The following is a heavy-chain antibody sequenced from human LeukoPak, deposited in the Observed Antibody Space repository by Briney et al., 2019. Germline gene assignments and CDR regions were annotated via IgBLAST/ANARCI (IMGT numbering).Heavy chain of an antibody. CDR1: GGSISSYY. CDR2: IYYSGST. Sequence: PSETLSLTCTVSGGSISSYYWSWIRQSPGKGLEWIGNIYYSGSTNYNPSLKRRVTISVDTSKNQFSLKMRSVSAADTAVYHCARQGDRYSGSSYYYYMDVWGKGTTVTVSS. V-gene: IGHV4-59*08. D-gene: IGHD1-26*01. J-gene: IGHJ6*03. CDR3: ARQGDRYSGSSYYYYMDV.